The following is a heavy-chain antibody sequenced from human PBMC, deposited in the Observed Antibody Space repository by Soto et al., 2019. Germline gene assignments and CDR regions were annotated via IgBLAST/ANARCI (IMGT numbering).Heavy chain of an antibody. CDR3: ARDWGGLGY. J-gene: IGHJ4*02. D-gene: IGHD3-10*01. CDR1: CFAFSSYW. CDR2: IIKDGSEK. Sequence: LSLSFADSCFAFSSYWMTWVRQAPGKGLEWVANIIKDGSEKSYVDSVKGRFTISRDNAKNSLYLEMNSLRVEDTAVYYCARDWGGLGYWGQGTLVTVSS. V-gene: IGHV3-7*03.